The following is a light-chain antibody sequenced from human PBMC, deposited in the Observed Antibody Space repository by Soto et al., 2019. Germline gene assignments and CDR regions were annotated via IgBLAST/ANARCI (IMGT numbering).Light chain of an antibody. V-gene: IGKV3-20*01. CDR1: QSVSSSQ. Sequence: EVVLAQSPGTLSLSPGERATLSCRASQSVSSSQLAWFQQKPGQAPRLLIYAASWRAAGIPDRFSGSGSGTDFTLTITNVQPEDVATYYCQQVNSFPPAFGQGTKLEIK. CDR2: AAS. CDR3: QQVNSFPPA. J-gene: IGKJ2*01.